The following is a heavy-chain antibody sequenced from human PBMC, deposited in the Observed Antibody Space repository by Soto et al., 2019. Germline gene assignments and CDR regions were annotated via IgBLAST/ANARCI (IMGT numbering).Heavy chain of an antibody. CDR2: IYYSGST. V-gene: IGHV4-30-4*01. J-gene: IGHJ6*02. Sequence: SETLSLTCTVSGGSISSGDYYWSWIRQPPGKGLEWIGYIYYSGSTYYNPSLKSRVTISVDTSKNQFSLKLSSVTAADTAVYYCARFAGVVYAISYYYYYGMDVWGQGTTVTVSS. D-gene: IGHD2-8*02. CDR3: ARFAGVVYAISYYYYYGMDV. CDR1: GGSISSGDYY.